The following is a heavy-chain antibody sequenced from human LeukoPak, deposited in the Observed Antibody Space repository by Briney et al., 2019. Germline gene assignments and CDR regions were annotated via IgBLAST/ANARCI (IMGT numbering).Heavy chain of an antibody. Sequence: GGSLRLSCAPSGFTFSSYAMSWVRQAPGEGLEWVSAISGSGGSTYYADSVKGRFTISRDNSKNTLYLQMNSLRAEDTAVYYCAKDPGLLATIEGDFDYWGQGTLVTVSS. CDR2: ISGSGGST. CDR1: GFTFSSYA. D-gene: IGHD5-12*01. CDR3: AKDPGLLATIEGDFDY. J-gene: IGHJ4*02. V-gene: IGHV3-23*01.